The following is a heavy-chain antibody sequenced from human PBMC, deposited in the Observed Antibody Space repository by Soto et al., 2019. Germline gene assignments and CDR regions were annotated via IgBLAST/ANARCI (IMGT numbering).Heavy chain of an antibody. CDR3: GRNFRSGRAYYYYGMDV. Sequence: GGSLRLSCAASGFTFSSYGMHWVRQAPGKGLEWVAVIWYDGSNKYYADSVKGRFTISRDNSKNTLYLQMNSLRAEDTAVYYWGRNFRSGRAYYYYGMDVWGQGTTVTVSS. V-gene: IGHV3-33*01. D-gene: IGHD3-10*01. J-gene: IGHJ6*02. CDR1: GFTFSSYG. CDR2: IWYDGSNK.